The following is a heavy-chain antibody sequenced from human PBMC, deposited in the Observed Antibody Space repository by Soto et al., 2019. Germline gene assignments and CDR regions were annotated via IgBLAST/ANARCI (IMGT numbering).Heavy chain of an antibody. CDR2: ISYSGST. J-gene: IGHJ4*02. CDR3: ARGGVVIATYYFDY. D-gene: IGHD2-21*01. V-gene: IGHV4-30-4*01. Sequence: VQLQESGPGLVKPSQTLSLICTVSGGSIRSGDYYWSWIRQPPGKGLEWIGYISYSGSTYYNPSLNNRVTMSVDTSKNQFSLNLSSVTAADTAVYFCARGGVVIATYYFDYWGQGAQVTVSS. CDR1: GGSIRSGDYY.